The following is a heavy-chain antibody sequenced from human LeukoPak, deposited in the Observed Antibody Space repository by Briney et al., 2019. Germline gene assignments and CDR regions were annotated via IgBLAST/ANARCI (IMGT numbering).Heavy chain of an antibody. CDR3: AKGPLGYCSSTSCSRDY. Sequence: QPGGSLRLSCAASGFTFSSYAMSWVRQAPGKGLEWVSAISGSGGSTYYADSVKGRFTISRDNSKNTLYLQMNSLRAEDTAVYYCAKGPLGYCSSTSCSRDYWGQGTLVTVSS. V-gene: IGHV3-23*01. D-gene: IGHD2-2*01. CDR1: GFTFSSYA. J-gene: IGHJ4*02. CDR2: ISGSGGST.